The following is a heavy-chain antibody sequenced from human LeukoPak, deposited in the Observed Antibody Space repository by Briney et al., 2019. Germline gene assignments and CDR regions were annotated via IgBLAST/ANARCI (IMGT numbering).Heavy chain of an antibody. Sequence: QPGGSLRLSCAASGFTFSNQWMHWVRQAPGKGLVWVSRITSDGGTAYADSVKGRFTISRDNAKNTVSLQMDSLRVEDTAVYYCARGADAGGYNWFDPWGQGTLVTVSS. J-gene: IGHJ5*02. D-gene: IGHD1-26*01. V-gene: IGHV3-74*01. CDR1: GFTFSNQW. CDR2: ITSDGGT. CDR3: ARGADAGGYNWFDP.